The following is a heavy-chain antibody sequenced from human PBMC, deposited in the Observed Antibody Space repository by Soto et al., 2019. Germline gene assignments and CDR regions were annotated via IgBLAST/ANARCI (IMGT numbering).Heavy chain of an antibody. D-gene: IGHD2-2*01. J-gene: IGHJ5*02. CDR3: ARGGGDDIVVVFEANWFDP. CDR2: MNPNSGNT. V-gene: IGHV1-8*01. CDR1: GYTFTSYD. Sequence: ASVKVSCKASGYTFTSYDINWVRQATGQGLEWMGWMNPNSGNTGYAQKFQGRVTMTRNTSISTAYMELSSLRSEDTAVYYCARGGGDDIVVVFEANWFDPWGQGTLVTVSS.